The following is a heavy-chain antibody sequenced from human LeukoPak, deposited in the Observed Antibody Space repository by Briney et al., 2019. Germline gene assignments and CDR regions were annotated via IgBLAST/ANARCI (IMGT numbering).Heavy chain of an antibody. CDR1: GFTFSGYS. J-gene: IGHJ4*02. V-gene: IGHV3-21*01. Sequence: GGSLRLSCAASGFTFSGYSMNWVRQAPGKGLEWVSSISSSSTYIYYADSVEGRFTISRDNAKNSMYLQMSSLRAEDTAVYYCAREVVGIDYWGQGTLVTVSS. CDR2: ISSSSTYI. D-gene: IGHD3-16*02. CDR3: AREVVGIDY.